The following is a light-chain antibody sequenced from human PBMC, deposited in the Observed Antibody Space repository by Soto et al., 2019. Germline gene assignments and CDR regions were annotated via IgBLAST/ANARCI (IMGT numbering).Light chain of an antibody. J-gene: IGLJ3*02. Sequence: QSALTQPASVSGSPGQSITISCTGTSSDVGGYNYVSWYQQQSGKAPKLMIYEVSNRPSGVSNRFSGSKSGNTASLTISGLQAEDEADYYCSSYTSSSPWVFGGGTKLTVL. CDR1: SSDVGGYNY. CDR3: SSYTSSSPWV. V-gene: IGLV2-14*01. CDR2: EVS.